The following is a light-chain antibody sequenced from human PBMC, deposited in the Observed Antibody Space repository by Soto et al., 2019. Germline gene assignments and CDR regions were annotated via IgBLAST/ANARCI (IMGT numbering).Light chain of an antibody. CDR3: QHRNNWPLT. V-gene: IGKV3-11*01. Sequence: IVLTQSPATLSVSPGETATLSCRASENINTYLAWYQQKPGQAPKLLIYDASNRATGIPARFSVSGSGTDFTLTISSLESEDFAVYYCQHRNNWPLTFGGGTKVDIK. CDR2: DAS. J-gene: IGKJ4*01. CDR1: ENINTY.